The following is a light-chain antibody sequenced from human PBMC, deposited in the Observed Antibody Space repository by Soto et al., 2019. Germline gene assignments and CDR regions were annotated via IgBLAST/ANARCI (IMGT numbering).Light chain of an antibody. CDR1: QSVRTY. Sequence: EIVLTQSPATLSLSPGERATLSCRASQSVRTYLAWYQQKPGQAPRLLIYGISIRATGVPYRFSGSGSGTDFTLTISRLEPEDFAVYYCQQYTDWPLTFGQGTKVDNK. V-gene: IGKV3-11*01. CDR3: QQYTDWPLT. J-gene: IGKJ1*01. CDR2: GIS.